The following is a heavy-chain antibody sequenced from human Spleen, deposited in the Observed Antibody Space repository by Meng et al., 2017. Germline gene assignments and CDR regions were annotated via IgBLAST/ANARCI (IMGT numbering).Heavy chain of an antibody. D-gene: IGHD4-11*01. V-gene: IGHV4-39*02. CDR1: GGSISISSYY. Sequence: QLQLQDAGPALVKHSETLSLTCTVSGGSISISSYYWGWIRQPPGKGLEWIGSIYYSGSTYYNPSLKSRVTISVDTSQNNLSLKLSSVTAADSAVYYCARGPTTMAHDFDYWGQGTLVTVSS. CDR3: ARGPTTMAHDFDY. J-gene: IGHJ4*02. CDR2: IYYSGST.